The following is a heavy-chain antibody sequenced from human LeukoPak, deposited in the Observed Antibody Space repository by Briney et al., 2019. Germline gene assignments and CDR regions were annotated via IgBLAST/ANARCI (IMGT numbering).Heavy chain of an antibody. D-gene: IGHD1-20*01. J-gene: IGHJ4*02. V-gene: IGHV3-23*01. CDR1: GFTFSSYA. CDR3: ARGYKWNDEAGYFDY. CDR2: ISGGGGST. Sequence: GGSLRLSCAVPGFTFSSYAMSWVRQAPGKGLEWVSAISGGGGSTYYADSVKGRFTISRDNSKNTLYLQMNSLRVEDTALYYCARGYKWNDEAGYFDYWGQGTLVTVSS.